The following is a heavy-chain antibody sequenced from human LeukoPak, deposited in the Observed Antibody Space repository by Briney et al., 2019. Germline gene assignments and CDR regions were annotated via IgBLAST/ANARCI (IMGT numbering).Heavy chain of an antibody. CDR1: GYTFTSYY. CDR3: ARGQRVFLIVVVKSWFDP. V-gene: IGHV1-46*01. CDR2: INPSGGST. Sequence: ASVKVSCKASGYTFTSYYMHWVRQAPGQGLEWMGIINPSGGSTSYAQKFQGRVTMTRDMSTSTVYMELSSLRSEDTAVYYCARGQRVFLIVVVKSWFDPWGQGTLVTVSS. D-gene: IGHD3-22*01. J-gene: IGHJ5*02.